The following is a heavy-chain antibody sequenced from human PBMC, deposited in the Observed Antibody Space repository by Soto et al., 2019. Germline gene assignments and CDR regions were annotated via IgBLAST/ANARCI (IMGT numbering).Heavy chain of an antibody. CDR1: VFTFSTYA. V-gene: IGHV3-30-3*01. Sequence: RGSLTLTCAASVFTFSTYAVSWVRQAPGTGLELVAVTSHDGNTEYYADSVKGRFTISRDTSKNTLYLQMNSLRGEDTAVYDCARGGNKSSSSSGCHFAMDVWGQGTTVTVSS. D-gene: IGHD6-6*01. CDR3: ARGGNKSSSSSGCHFAMDV. J-gene: IGHJ6*02. CDR2: TSHDGNTE.